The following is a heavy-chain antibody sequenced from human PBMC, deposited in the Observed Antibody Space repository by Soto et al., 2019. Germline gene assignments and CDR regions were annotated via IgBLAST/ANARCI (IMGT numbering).Heavy chain of an antibody. V-gene: IGHV3-21*01. CDR1: GFPFSSYS. CDR2: ITSSSAFL. J-gene: IGHJ4*02. CDR3: ARETASGTTNLDY. D-gene: IGHD1-7*01. Sequence: LSCAASGFPFSSYSMNWVRQAPGKGLEWVSSITSSSAFLYYADSLKGRFTISRDNARNSLYLQMHSLRAEDTAVYYGARETASGTTNLDYWGQGTLVTVSS.